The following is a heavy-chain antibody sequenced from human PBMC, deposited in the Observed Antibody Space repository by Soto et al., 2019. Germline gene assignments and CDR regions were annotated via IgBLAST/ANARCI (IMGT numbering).Heavy chain of an antibody. CDR2: IKQDGSEK. D-gene: IGHD3-10*01. J-gene: IGHJ6*03. CDR3: AGSMVRGRRRRYYYYYMDV. CDR1: GFTFSSYW. Sequence: GGSLRLSCAASGFTFSSYWMSWVRQAPGKGLEWLANIKQDGSEKYYVDSVKGRFTISRDNAKNSLYLQMNSLRAEDTAVYYCAGSMVRGRRRRYYYYYMDVWGKGTTVTVSS. V-gene: IGHV3-7*01.